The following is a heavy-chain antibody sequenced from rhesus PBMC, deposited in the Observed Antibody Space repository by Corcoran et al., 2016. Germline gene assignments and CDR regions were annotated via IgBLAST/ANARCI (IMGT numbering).Heavy chain of an antibody. CDR2: IGGTVGDP. CDR1: GGSIINRH. Sequence: QLQLQESGPGLVKPSETLTLTCIVSGGSIINRHWSWLRQTQGKGLEWIGLIGGTVGDPVCNYLLRSRVTIARDTSKNQFSRNLSSVTAAYTAVYYCGRGYTWEYDLDYWGQGVLVTVSS. D-gene: IGHD5-36*01. V-gene: IGHV4-173*01. CDR3: GRGYTWEYDLDY. J-gene: IGHJ4*01.